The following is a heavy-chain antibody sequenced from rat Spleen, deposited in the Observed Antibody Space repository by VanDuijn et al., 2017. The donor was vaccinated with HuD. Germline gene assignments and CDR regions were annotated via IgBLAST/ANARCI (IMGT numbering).Heavy chain of an antibody. CDR3: ARRRTGFDY. J-gene: IGHJ2*01. CDR1: GFSFKNYW. CDR2: ITNSGGST. V-gene: IGHV5-31*01. Sequence: EVELVESGGGLVQPGRSLKISCVASGFSFKNYWMTWIRQAPGKGLEWVASITNSGGSTYYPDSVKGRFTVSRDDAESTLYLQMDSLRSEDTATYYCARRRTGFDYWGQGVMVTVSS.